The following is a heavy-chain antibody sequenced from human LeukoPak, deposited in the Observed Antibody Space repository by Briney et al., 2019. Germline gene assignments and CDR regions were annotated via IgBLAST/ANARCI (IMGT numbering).Heavy chain of an antibody. CDR2: IWSNGNNV. Sequence: PGGSLRLSCAASGFTFSKYGMHWIRQAPGKGLEWVAVIWSNGNNVYYVEPVKGRFTISRDNSKNTLYLQMNSLRAEDTAVYYCAKDSYGSGTTADYWGQGTLVTVSS. J-gene: IGHJ4*02. CDR1: GFTFSKYG. D-gene: IGHD3-10*01. V-gene: IGHV3-33*06. CDR3: AKDSYGSGTTADY.